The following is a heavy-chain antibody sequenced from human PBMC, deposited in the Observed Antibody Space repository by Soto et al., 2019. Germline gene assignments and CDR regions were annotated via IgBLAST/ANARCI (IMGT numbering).Heavy chain of an antibody. CDR2: IYYSGST. Sequence: QLQLQESGSGLVEPSQTLSLTCAVSGGSISGAGYSWSWIRQPPGKGLEYIGYIYYSGSTYYNPSLKSRVTISVDRSTNQFSLNLSSVTAADTAVYYCARGDTMVRGVLNQYFDFWGQGILVTVSS. J-gene: IGHJ4*02. CDR1: GGSISGAGYS. V-gene: IGHV4-30-2*01. D-gene: IGHD3-10*01. CDR3: ARGDTMVRGVLNQYFDF.